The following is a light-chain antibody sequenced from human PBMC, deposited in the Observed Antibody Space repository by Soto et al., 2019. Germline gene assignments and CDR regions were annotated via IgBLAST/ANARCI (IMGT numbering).Light chain of an antibody. CDR3: ASHTSGNTRV. J-gene: IGLJ1*01. V-gene: IGLV2-14*03. CDR1: SSDVGAYDY. Sequence: QSVLTQPASVSGSPGQSSAISCIGTSSDVGAYDYVSWYQQHPDRAPKLMVYEVHNRPSGVSNRFSGSKSVNTATLTISGLQPEDEADYYCASHTSGNTRVFGTGTKVTVL. CDR2: EVH.